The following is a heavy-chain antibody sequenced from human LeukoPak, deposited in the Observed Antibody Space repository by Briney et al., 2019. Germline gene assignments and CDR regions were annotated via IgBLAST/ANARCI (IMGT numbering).Heavy chain of an antibody. CDR2: IKQDGSEK. J-gene: IGHJ2*01. CDR1: GFTFSSYW. V-gene: IGHV3-7*03. Sequence: GGSLRLSCAASGFTFSSYWMSWVRQAPGKGLEWVANIKQDGSEKYYVDSVKGRFTISRDNSKNTLYLQMNSLRAEDTAVYYCAKDLHDYGDYSDWYFDLWGRGTLVTVSS. D-gene: IGHD4-17*01. CDR3: AKDLHDYGDYSDWYFDL.